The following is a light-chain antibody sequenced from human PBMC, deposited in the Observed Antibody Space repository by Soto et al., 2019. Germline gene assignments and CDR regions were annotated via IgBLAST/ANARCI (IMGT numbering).Light chain of an antibody. J-gene: IGKJ2*01. CDR2: GAS. Sequence: EIVLTQSPGTLSLSPGERATLSCRASQSVSSSYLAWYQQKPGQAPRLLIYGASSRATGIPDRFSGSGSGTDFPLTISSLEPEDFAVYYCQQYGSSPRRGSALYTFGQGTKLEIK. CDR3: QQYGSSPRRGSALYT. V-gene: IGKV3-20*01. CDR1: QSVSSSY.